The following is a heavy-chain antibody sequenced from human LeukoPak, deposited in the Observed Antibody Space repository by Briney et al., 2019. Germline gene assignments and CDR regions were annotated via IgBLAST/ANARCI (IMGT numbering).Heavy chain of an antibody. V-gene: IGHV3-30*02. CDR1: EFTFSSYG. J-gene: IGHJ6*03. Sequence: QPGRSLRLSCAASEFTFSSYGMHWVRQAPGKELEWVAFIRYDGSNKYYADSVKGRFTISRDNSKNTLYLQMNSLRAEDTAVYYCAKDEVIAVPTYYYYYYMDVWGKGTTVTVSS. D-gene: IGHD2-21*01. CDR3: AKDEVIAVPTYYYYYYMDV. CDR2: IRYDGSNK.